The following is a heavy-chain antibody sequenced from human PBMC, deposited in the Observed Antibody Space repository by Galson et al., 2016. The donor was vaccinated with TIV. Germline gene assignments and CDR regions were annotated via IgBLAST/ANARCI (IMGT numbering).Heavy chain of an antibody. J-gene: IGHJ4*02. V-gene: IGHV3-48*03. Sequence: SLRLSCAASGFNFSYYEMSWVRQAPGKGLEWVSFIDTGGRTTNYPDSVKGRFTISRDNAKNSVFLQMNSLRVEDTAVYYCTRGLHNGYWGQGTLVTVSS. D-gene: IGHD2-8*01. CDR3: TRGLHNGY. CDR1: GFNFSYYE. CDR2: IDTGGRTT.